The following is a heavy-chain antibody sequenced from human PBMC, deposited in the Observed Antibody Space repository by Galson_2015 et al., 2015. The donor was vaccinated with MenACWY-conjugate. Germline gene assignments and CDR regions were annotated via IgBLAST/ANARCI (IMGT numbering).Heavy chain of an antibody. J-gene: IGHJ4*02. CDR2: ISGSSSAI. CDR3: ARDRGYMGLDQIDN. V-gene: IGHV3-48*02. CDR1: GFTFSTYS. Sequence: SLRLSCAASGFTFSTYSMNWVRQAPGKGLEWVSYISGSSSAIWYADSVKGRFTISRDNAKNSLYLQMNSLRDEDTAVYYCARDRGYMGLDQIDNWGQGTLVTVSS. D-gene: IGHD5-18*01.